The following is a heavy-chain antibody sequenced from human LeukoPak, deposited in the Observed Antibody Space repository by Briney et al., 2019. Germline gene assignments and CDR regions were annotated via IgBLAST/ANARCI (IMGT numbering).Heavy chain of an antibody. CDR2: ISAYNGNT. CDR3: ARVGRRGSYRYYYYGMDV. D-gene: IGHD3-16*02. Sequence: GASVKVSCKASGYTFTSYGISWVRQAPGQGLEWMGWISAYNGNTNYAQKLQGRVTMTTDTSTSTAYMELRSLRSDDTAVYYCARVGRRGSYRYYYYGMDVWGQGTTVTVSS. J-gene: IGHJ6*02. CDR1: GYTFTSYG. V-gene: IGHV1-18*01.